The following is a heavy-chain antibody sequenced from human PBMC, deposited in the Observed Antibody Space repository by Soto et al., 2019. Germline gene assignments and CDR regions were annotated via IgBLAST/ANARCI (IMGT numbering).Heavy chain of an antibody. CDR2: IYISGNT. J-gene: IGHJ3*01. V-gene: IGHV3-66*01. CDR1: GFIVSNSY. Sequence: EVQLVESGGGLVQPGGSLRLSCEVSGFIVSNSYMSWVRQAPGKGLEWISVIYISGNTHYAGSVKGRFTISRDSSKNMLCLQMNNLRADDTAMYYCARGGGSASSSRSWGQGTMVTVSS. CDR3: ARGGGSASSSRS. D-gene: IGHD6-6*01.